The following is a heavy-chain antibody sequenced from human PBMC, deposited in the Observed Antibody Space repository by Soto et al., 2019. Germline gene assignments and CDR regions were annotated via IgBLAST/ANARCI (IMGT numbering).Heavy chain of an antibody. D-gene: IGHD6-13*01. Sequence: GGSLRLSCAASGFTFSDYYMSWIRQAPGKGLEWVSYISSSGSTIYYADSVKGRFTISRDNAKNSLYLQMNSLRAEDTAVYYCARVGPAYPREIAAAGTIAYWGQGTLVTVSS. CDR2: ISSSGSTI. V-gene: IGHV3-11*01. J-gene: IGHJ4*02. CDR1: GFTFSDYY. CDR3: ARVGPAYPREIAAAGTIAY.